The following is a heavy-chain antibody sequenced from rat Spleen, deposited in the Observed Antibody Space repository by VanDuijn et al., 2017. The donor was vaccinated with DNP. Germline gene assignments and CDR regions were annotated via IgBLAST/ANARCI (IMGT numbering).Heavy chain of an antibody. CDR2: INYSGST. J-gene: IGHJ2*01. CDR1: GYSITSNY. Sequence: EVQLQESGPGLVKPSQSLSLTCSVTGYSITSNYWGWIRKFPGNEMEWMGYINYSGSTSYNPSLRSRISITRDTSKNQFFLQLNSVTTEDTATYYCARWVRYFDYWGHGVLVTVSS. V-gene: IGHV3-1*01. D-gene: IGHD1-1*01. CDR3: ARWVRYFDY.